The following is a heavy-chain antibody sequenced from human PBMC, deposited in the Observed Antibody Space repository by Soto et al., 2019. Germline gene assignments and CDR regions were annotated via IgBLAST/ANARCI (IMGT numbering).Heavy chain of an antibody. CDR3: ARAWGYSGTYQFSFDY. J-gene: IGHJ4*02. Sequence: GASVKVSCKASGFIFTGCYRQWVRQAPGQGLEWMGWINPNSGDTKYTQKFQGRVTMSRDTSINTAYMELTSLRSDDTAVYYCARAWGYSGTYQFSFDYWGQGTLVTVSS. CDR1: GFIFTGCY. CDR2: INPNSGDT. D-gene: IGHD1-26*01. V-gene: IGHV1-2*02.